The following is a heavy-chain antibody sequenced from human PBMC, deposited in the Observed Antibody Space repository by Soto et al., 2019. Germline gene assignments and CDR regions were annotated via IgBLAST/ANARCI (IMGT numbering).Heavy chain of an antibody. J-gene: IGHJ3*02. CDR3: AKEMRTTAARDAFDI. CDR1: GFSFSDYY. Sequence: PGGSLRLSCAASGFSFSDYYMSWIRQAPGKGLEWVSYTSSSGSTTYYADSVKGRFTVSRDNAKDTLWLQMNSLRAEDTAVYYCAKEMRTTAARDAFDIWGQGTMVTVSS. V-gene: IGHV3-11*04. D-gene: IGHD1-1*01. CDR2: TSSSGSTT.